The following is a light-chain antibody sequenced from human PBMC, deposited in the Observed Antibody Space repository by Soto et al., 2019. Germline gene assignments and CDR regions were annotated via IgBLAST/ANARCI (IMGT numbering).Light chain of an antibody. CDR1: QSVSSN. CDR3: QQRSNWPPVT. V-gene: IGKV3-11*01. Sequence: EIVMTQSPATLSVSPGERATLSCRASQSVSSNLAWYQQKPGQAPRLLIYDASNRATGIPARFSGSGSGTDFTLTISSLEPEDFAVYYCQQRSNWPPVTFGPGTKV. CDR2: DAS. J-gene: IGKJ3*01.